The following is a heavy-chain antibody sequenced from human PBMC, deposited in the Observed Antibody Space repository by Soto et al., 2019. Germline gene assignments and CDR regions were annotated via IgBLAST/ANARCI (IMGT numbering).Heavy chain of an antibody. Sequence: EVQLEESGGALVQPGRSLRLSCAASGFTFDDYAMHWVRQVLGKGLEWVSSISWNSGNIGYADSVKGRVTTSRDNAKLSLYLQMTSLRPEDTALYYCVRSKGGYSYGTQFDYWGQGTLVTVSS. CDR2: ISWNSGNI. V-gene: IGHV3-9*01. D-gene: IGHD5-18*01. CDR1: GFTFDDYA. J-gene: IGHJ4*02. CDR3: VRSKGGYSYGTQFDY.